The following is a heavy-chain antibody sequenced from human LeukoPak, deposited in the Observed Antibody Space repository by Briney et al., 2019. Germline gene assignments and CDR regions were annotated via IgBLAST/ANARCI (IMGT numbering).Heavy chain of an antibody. D-gene: IGHD3-22*01. CDR2: IYYSGST. J-gene: IGHJ4*02. Sequence: SETLSLTCTVSGGSISSYYWSWIRQPPGKGLEWIGYIYYSGSTNYNPSLKSRVTISVDTSKNQFSLKLSSVTAADTAVYYCARDRHYYDSSGYYAGFDYWGQGTLVTVSS. V-gene: IGHV4-59*01. CDR3: ARDRHYYDSSGYYAGFDY. CDR1: GGSISSYY.